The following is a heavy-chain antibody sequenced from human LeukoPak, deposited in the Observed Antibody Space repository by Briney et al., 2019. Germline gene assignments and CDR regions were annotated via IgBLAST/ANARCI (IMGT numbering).Heavy chain of an antibody. CDR1: GGSISSYY. D-gene: IGHD3-9*01. J-gene: IGHJ3*02. CDR3: ARVLRYFDWPGADAFDI. V-gene: IGHV4-59*01. Sequence: SETLSLNCTVSGGSISSYYWSWLRQPPGKGLEWVGYIYYSGSTNYNPSLKSRVTISVDTSKNQFSLKLSSVTAADTAVYYCARVLRYFDWPGADAFDIWGQGTMVTVSS. CDR2: IYYSGST.